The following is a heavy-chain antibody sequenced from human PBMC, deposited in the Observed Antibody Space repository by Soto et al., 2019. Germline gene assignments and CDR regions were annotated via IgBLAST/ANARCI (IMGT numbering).Heavy chain of an antibody. Sequence: GGSLRLSCAASGFTFSSYSMNWVRQAPGKGLEWVSSISSSSSYIYYADSVKGRFTISRDNAKNSLYLQMNSLRAEDTAVYYCARDRREDIVVVVAATPDYWGQGTLVTVSS. CDR3: ARDRREDIVVVVAATPDY. J-gene: IGHJ4*02. CDR1: GFTFSSYS. CDR2: ISSSSSYI. V-gene: IGHV3-21*01. D-gene: IGHD2-15*01.